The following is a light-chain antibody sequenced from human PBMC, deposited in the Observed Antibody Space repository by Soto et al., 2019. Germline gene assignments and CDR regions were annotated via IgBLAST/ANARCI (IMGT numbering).Light chain of an antibody. Sequence: SALTQPASVSGSPGQPITISCTGTSSDVGAYNYVSWYQLHPGKAPKLMIYEVNNRPSGVSHRFSGSKSGNTASLTFSGLQPEDEADYYCSSYASSGAVVFGGGTKLTVL. J-gene: IGLJ3*02. V-gene: IGLV2-14*01. CDR2: EVN. CDR1: SSDVGAYNY. CDR3: SSYASSGAVV.